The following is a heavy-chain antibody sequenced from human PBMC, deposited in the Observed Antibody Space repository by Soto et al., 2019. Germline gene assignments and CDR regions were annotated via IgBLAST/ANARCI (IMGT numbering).Heavy chain of an antibody. J-gene: IGHJ4*02. CDR3: ARGAGSSWSREFDC. Sequence: SEILSLTCTVSGASISRSYCWGWIRQPPGKGLEWIGSIYYSGSTYYNLSLKSRVTISIDTSNNQFSLKLASVTAAETAVYYCARGAGSSWSREFDCWGQGALVTVSS. D-gene: IGHD6-13*01. CDR1: GASISRSYC. V-gene: IGHV4-39*01. CDR2: IYYSGST.